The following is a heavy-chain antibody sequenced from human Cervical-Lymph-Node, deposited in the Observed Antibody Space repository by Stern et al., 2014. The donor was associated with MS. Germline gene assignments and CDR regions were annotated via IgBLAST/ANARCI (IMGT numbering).Heavy chain of an antibody. V-gene: IGHV1-69*09. CDR1: GGPFISSYA. J-gene: IGHJ5*02. CDR3: ARGIVSNRAAATQHNLFDP. Sequence: QVQLVESGAEVKKPGSSVNVSCKASGGPFISSYAITWMRQAPGQGLEWMGRIIPILGLPNYAQKFQGRLTITADTSTSTVYMYLTSLRSEDTAVYYCARGIVSNRAAATQHNLFDPWGQGTLVTVSS. D-gene: IGHD2-15*01. CDR2: IIPILGLP.